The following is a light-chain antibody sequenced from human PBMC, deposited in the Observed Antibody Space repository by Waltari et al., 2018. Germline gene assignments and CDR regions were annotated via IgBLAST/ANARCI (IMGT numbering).Light chain of an antibody. CDR2: DAS. CDR1: QSVSTY. J-gene: IGKJ5*01. CDR3: QQRTNGPPVT. Sequence: EIVLTQSPATLSLSPGERATLSCRPSQSVSTYLAWYQHKPGQAPRLLIYDASNRATGIPARFSGSGSGTDFTLTISSLEPDDFAVYYCQQRTNGPPVTFGQGTRLDLK. V-gene: IGKV3-11*01.